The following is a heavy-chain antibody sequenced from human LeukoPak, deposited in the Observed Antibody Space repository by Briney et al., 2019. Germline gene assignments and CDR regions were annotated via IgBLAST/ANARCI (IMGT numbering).Heavy chain of an antibody. Sequence: GGSLRLSCAASGFTFSRSGMHWVRQAPGKGLEWVAVISYDGSNKYYADSVRGRFTISRDNSKNTLNLQMNSLRAEDTAVCYCAKGRGPLEYYFDYWGQGTLVTVSS. CDR3: AKGRGPLEYYFDY. V-gene: IGHV3-30*18. J-gene: IGHJ4*02. CDR1: GFTFSRSG. D-gene: IGHD3-10*01. CDR2: ISYDGSNK.